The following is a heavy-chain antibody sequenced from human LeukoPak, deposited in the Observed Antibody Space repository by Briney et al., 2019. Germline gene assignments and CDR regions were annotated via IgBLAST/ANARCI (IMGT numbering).Heavy chain of an antibody. Sequence: SGTLSLTCAVYGGSFSGYYWSWIRQPPGKGLEWIGEINHSGSTNYNPSLKSRVTISVDTSKNQFSLKLSSVTAADTAVYYCARRRITMIVVVTPGYWGQGTLVTVSS. V-gene: IGHV4-34*01. CDR3: ARRRITMIVVVTPGY. CDR1: GGSFSGYY. CDR2: INHSGST. D-gene: IGHD3-22*01. J-gene: IGHJ4*02.